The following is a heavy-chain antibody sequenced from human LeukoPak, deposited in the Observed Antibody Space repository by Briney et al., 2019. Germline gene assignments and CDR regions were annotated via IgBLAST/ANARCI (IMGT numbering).Heavy chain of an antibody. CDR2: ISGSGGST. J-gene: IGHJ4*02. Sequence: GGSLRLSCAVSGFTFGSFAMSWVRQAPGKGLEWVSAISGSGGSTYYADSVKGRFTISRDNSKNTLYLQMNSLRAEDTAVYYCAKDPGVFSSGEVVYWGQGTLVTVSS. D-gene: IGHD6-19*01. V-gene: IGHV3-23*01. CDR1: GFTFGSFA. CDR3: AKDPGVFSSGEVVY.